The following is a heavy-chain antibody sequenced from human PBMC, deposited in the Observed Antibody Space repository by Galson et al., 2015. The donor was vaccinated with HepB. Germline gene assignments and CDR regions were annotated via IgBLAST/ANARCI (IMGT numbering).Heavy chain of an antibody. J-gene: IGHJ5*02. CDR1: GGTFSIYS. CDR3: ARVGGKLGYCSGDSCHNWFDP. Sequence: SVKVSCKASGGTFSIYSISWVRQAPGQGLEWMGGIIPIFNTANYAQKFSGRVTITADESTSTAYMDLGSLRFEDTAVYYCARVGGKLGYCSGDSCHNWFDPWGQGTLVTVSS. CDR2: IIPIFNTA. V-gene: IGHV1-69*13. D-gene: IGHD2-15*01.